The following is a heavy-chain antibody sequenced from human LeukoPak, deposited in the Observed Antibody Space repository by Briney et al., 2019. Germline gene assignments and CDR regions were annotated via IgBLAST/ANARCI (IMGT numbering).Heavy chain of an antibody. D-gene: IGHD6-13*01. CDR3: ARDHAVGSAAGTPDY. J-gene: IGHJ4*02. V-gene: IGHV3-21*01. CDR1: GFTFSSYS. CDR2: ISSSSSYI. Sequence: GGSLRLSCAASGFTFSSYSMNWVRQAPGKGLEWVSSISSSSSYIYYADSVKGRFTISRDNAKNSLYLQMNSLRAEDTAVYYCARDHAVGSAAGTPDYWGQGTLVTVSS.